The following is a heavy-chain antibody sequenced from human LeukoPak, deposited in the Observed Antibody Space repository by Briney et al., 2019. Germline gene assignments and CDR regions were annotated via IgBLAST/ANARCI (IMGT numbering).Heavy chain of an antibody. V-gene: IGHV3-30*04. D-gene: IGHD3-9*01. CDR3: ARIGDQDDWVVPFAY. CDR2: ISYDGSIK. CDR1: GFTLSRYA. Sequence: GGSLRLSCAASGFTLSRYAMQWVGQAPGKGREGVADISYDGSIKDYADSVKGRFTISRDNSQNTVFLRLTSLRGEDTAVYYSARIGDQDDWVVPFAYGGQGPLVTVPS. J-gene: IGHJ1*01.